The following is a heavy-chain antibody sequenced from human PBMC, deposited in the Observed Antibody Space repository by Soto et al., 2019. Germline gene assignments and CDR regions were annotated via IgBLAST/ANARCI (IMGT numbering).Heavy chain of an antibody. D-gene: IGHD2-15*01. CDR1: GYTFTGYY. CDR2: INPNSGGT. CDR3: AREGPILVVVAATLTDYSDF. J-gene: IGHJ3*01. V-gene: IGHV1-2*04. Sequence: ASVKVSCKASGYTFTGYYMHWVRQAPGQGLEWMGWINPNSGGTNYAQKFQGWVTMTRDTSISTAYMELSRLRSDDTAVYYCAREGPILVVVAATLTDYSDFWGHGTMITVS.